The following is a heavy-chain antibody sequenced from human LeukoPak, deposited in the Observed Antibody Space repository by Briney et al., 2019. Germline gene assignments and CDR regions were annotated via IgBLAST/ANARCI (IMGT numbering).Heavy chain of an antibody. CDR2: IYHSGST. CDR3: ARRGFGELLAYHFDY. D-gene: IGHD3-10*01. Sequence: PSETLSLTCAVSGGSISSSNWWSWVRQPPGKGLEWIGEIYHSGSTNYNPSLKSRVTISVDKSKNQFSLKLSSVTAADTAVYYCARRGFGELLAYHFDYWGQGTLVTVSS. CDR1: GGSISSSNW. J-gene: IGHJ4*02. V-gene: IGHV4-4*02.